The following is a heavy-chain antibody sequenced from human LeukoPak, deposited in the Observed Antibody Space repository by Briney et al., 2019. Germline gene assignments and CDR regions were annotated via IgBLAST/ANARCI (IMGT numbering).Heavy chain of an antibody. J-gene: IGHJ4*02. CDR1: GFTFSSFS. D-gene: IGHD3-16*02. Sequence: GGSLRLSCAASGFTFSSFSMKWVRQAAGKGREWLSYIRISSRTIFYADSVKGRFTISRDNAKNSLYPRMNSLRAEDTAVYNCARVHGRYPFHFWDQGTLVTVSS. CDR2: IRISSRTI. V-gene: IGHV3-48*01. CDR3: ARVHGRYPFHF.